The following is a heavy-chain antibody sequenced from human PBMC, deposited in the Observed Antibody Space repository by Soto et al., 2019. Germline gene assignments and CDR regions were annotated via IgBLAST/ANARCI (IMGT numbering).Heavy chain of an antibody. CDR3: ARDRVPWRPYLLHPMDV. Sequence: GASVKVSCKASGYTFTSYGISWVRQAPGQGLEWMGWISAYNGNTNYAQKLQGRVTMTTDTSTSTAYMELRSLRSDDTAVYYCARDRVPWRPYLLHPMDVWGKGTTVTVSS. CDR1: GYTFTSYG. J-gene: IGHJ6*03. D-gene: IGHD2-15*01. CDR2: ISAYNGNT. V-gene: IGHV1-18*01.